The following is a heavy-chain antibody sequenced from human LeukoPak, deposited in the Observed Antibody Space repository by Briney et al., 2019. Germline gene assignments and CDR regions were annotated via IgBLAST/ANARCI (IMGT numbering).Heavy chain of an antibody. D-gene: IGHD3-3*01. CDR3: ARVPPYYDFWSIPGAFDI. J-gene: IGHJ3*02. V-gene: IGHV4-38-2*02. CDR1: GYSISSGYY. CDR2: IYHSGST. Sequence: SETLSLTCTVSGYSISSGYYWGWIRQPPGKGQEWIGSIYHSGSTYYNPSLKSRVTISVDTSKNQFSLKLSSVTAADTAVYYCARVPPYYDFWSIPGAFDIWGQGTMVTVSS.